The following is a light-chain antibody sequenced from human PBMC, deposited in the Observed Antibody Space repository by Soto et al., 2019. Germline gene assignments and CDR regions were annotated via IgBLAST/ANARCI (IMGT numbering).Light chain of an antibody. CDR1: SGHRSYA. Sequence: QAVLTQSPSASASLGASVKLTCTLISGHRSYAIAWHQQQPEKGPRYLMKVNSDGTHIKGDGIPDRFSGSSSGAERYLTIFSLQSEDEADYYCQTWETGIGVFGGGTKLTVL. CDR3: QTWETGIGV. V-gene: IGLV4-69*02. J-gene: IGLJ3*02. CDR2: VNSDGTH.